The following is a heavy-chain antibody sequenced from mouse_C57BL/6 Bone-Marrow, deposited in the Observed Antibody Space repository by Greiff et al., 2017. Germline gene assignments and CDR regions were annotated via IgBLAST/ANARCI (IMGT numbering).Heavy chain of an antibody. V-gene: IGHV1-82*01. CDR1: GYAFSSSW. CDR3: ACYYDYDVGFAY. CDR2: IYPGDGDT. J-gene: IGHJ3*01. D-gene: IGHD2-4*01. Sequence: VQRVESGPELVKPGASVTISCKASGYAFSSSWMNWVKQRPGKGLEWIGRIYPGDGDTNYNGKFKGKATLTADKSSSTAYMQLSSLTSEDSAVYFCACYYDYDVGFAYWGQGTLVTVSA.